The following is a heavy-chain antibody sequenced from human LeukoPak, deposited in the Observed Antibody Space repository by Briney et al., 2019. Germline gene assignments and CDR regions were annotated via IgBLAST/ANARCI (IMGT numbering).Heavy chain of an antibody. V-gene: IGHV3-23*01. D-gene: IGHD5-18*01. CDR1: GFTFSSYA. CDR3: AKDGSGYSYGCIDY. J-gene: IGHJ4*02. CDR2: ISGSGGST. Sequence: GGSLRLSCAASGFTFSSYAMGWVRQAPGKGLEWVSAISGSGGSTYYADSVKGRFTISRDNSKNTLYLQMNSLRAEDTAVYYCAKDGSGYSYGCIDYWGQGTLVTVSS.